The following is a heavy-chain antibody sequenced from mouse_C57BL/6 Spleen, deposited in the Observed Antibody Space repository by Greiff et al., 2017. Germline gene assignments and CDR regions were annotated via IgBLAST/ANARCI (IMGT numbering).Heavy chain of an antibody. J-gene: IGHJ1*03. CDR3: ARGITTVVASLYFDV. V-gene: IGHV1-19*01. D-gene: IGHD1-1*01. CDR1: GYTFTDYY. CDR2: FNPYNGGT. Sequence: EVQLQQSGPVLVKPGASVKMSCKASGYTFTDYYMNWVKQSHGKSLEWIGVFNPYNGGTSYNQKFKGKATLTVDKSSSTAYMELNSLTSEDSAVYYCARGITTVVASLYFDVWGTGTTVTVSS.